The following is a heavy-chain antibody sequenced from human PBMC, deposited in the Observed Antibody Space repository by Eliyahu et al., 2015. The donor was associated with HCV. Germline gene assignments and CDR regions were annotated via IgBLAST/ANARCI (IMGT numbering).Heavy chain of an antibody. CDR3: ATVRASVTHRAEYFQY. V-gene: IGHV1-69*01. CDR1: GGTFXTLX. J-gene: IGHJ1*01. D-gene: IGHD5/OR15-5a*01. Sequence: QVQLEQSXAEVKKPGSSVKVSCKASGGTFXTLXINWVRQAPGQGFEWMGRILPVFGSSNYAQKFQGRVSITADESTATAYLELNSLTSDDTAIFYCATVRASVTHRAEYFQYWGQGTLVTVS. CDR2: ILPVFGSS.